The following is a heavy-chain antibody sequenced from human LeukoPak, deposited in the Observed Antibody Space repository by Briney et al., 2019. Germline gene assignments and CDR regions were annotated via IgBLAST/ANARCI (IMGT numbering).Heavy chain of an antibody. CDR3: AKGGARYNLIPALDY. CDR2: IRYDGSNK. CDR1: GFTFSSYG. Sequence: GGSLRLSCAASGFTFSSYGMHWVRQAPGKGLEWVAFIRYDGSNKYYADSVKRRFTISRDNSKNTLYLQMNSLRAEDTAVYYCAKGGARYNLIPALDYWGQGTLVTVSS. D-gene: IGHD1-14*01. J-gene: IGHJ4*02. V-gene: IGHV3-30*02.